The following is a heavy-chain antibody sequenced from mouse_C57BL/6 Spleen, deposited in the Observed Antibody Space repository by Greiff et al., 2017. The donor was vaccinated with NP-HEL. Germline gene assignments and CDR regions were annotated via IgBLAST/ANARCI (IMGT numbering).Heavy chain of an antibody. CDR2: IYPGSGST. V-gene: IGHV1-55*01. CDR1: GYTFTSYW. Sequence: QVQLQQSGAELVKPGASVKMSCKASGYTFTSYWITWVKQRPGQGLEWIGDIYPGSGSTNYNEKFKSKATLTVDTSSSTAYMQLSSLTSEDSAVYYCARWDDGYYGGFAYWGQGTLVTVSA. CDR3: ARWDDGYYGGFAY. D-gene: IGHD2-3*01. J-gene: IGHJ3*01.